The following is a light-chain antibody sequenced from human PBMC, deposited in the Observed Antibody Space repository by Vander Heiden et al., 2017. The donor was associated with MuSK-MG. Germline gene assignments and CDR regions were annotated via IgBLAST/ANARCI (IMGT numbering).Light chain of an antibody. Sequence: SYELTQPPSVSVSPGQTASITCSGDKLGDKYACWYQQKPGQSPVLVIYQDSKRPSGIPERFSGSNSGNTATLTISGTQAMDEADDYCQAWDSNTGGVFGGGTKLTVI. J-gene: IGLJ2*01. CDR2: QDS. V-gene: IGLV3-1*01. CDR3: QAWDSNTGGV. CDR1: KLGDKY.